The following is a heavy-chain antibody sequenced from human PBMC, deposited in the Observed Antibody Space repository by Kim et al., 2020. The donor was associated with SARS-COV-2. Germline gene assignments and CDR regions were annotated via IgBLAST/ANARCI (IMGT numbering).Heavy chain of an antibody. D-gene: IGHD2-2*01. V-gene: IGHV3-30*02. CDR3: AKAQLGDY. J-gene: IGHJ4*02. Sequence: GINNDCAGSGKGRLTITRDNSKHTLYLQMNSLRAEDTAVYYCAKAQLGDYWGQGTLVTVSS. CDR2: GINN.